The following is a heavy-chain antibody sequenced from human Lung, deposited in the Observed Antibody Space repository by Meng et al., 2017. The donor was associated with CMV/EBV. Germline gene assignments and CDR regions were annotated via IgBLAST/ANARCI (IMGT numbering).Heavy chain of an antibody. CDR3: ARAGITMVRGVMVDYYGMAV. CDR2: ISSSGSTI. D-gene: IGHD3-10*01. V-gene: IGHV3-48*03. Sequence: GGSXRLXCAASGFTFSSYEMNWVRQAPGKGLEWVSYISSSGSTIYYADSVKGRFTISRDNAKNSLYLQMNSLRAEDTAVYYCARAGITMVRGVMVDYYGMAVWGTG. CDR1: GFTFSSYE. J-gene: IGHJ6*04.